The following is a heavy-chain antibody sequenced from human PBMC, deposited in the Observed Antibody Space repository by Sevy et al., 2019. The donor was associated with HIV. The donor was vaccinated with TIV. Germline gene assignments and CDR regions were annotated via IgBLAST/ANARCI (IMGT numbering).Heavy chain of an antibody. CDR2: MFRTGKA. Sequence: SETLSLTCSLSGDSINNNRWWSWVRQPRGQGLEWIVEMFRTGKANYNASLESRVTISVDPSNNQIYLRLTSVTAADTAFYYCARHMTTTGTRGFDYWGQGALVTVSS. CDR1: GDSINNNRW. J-gene: IGHJ4*02. D-gene: IGHD1-1*01. V-gene: IGHV4-4*02. CDR3: ARHMTTTGTRGFDY.